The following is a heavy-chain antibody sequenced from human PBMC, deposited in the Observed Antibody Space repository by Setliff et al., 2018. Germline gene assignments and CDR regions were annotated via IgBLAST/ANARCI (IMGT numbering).Heavy chain of an antibody. Sequence: ASVKVSCKASGYTFRSYAMNWVRQAPGQGLEWMGWISAYNGNTNYAQKFQGRVTMTTDTSTSTGYMELRSLRPDDTAVYYCATRRAARSPLTGWGQGTLVTVSS. J-gene: IGHJ4*02. V-gene: IGHV1-18*01. CDR2: ISAYNGNT. CDR3: ATRRAARSPLTG. CDR1: GYTFRSYA. D-gene: IGHD6-6*01.